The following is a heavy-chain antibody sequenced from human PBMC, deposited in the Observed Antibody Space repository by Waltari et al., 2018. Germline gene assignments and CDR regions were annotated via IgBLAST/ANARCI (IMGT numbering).Heavy chain of an antibody. V-gene: IGHV4-34*01. D-gene: IGHD1-26*01. Sequence: QVQLQQWGAGLLKPSETLSLTCAVYGGSFSGYYWNWIRQPPGKGLEWVGEINHSGSTTYNPSLKSRVSISVDTSKNRFSLKLSSVTAADTAVYFCARGGSRGSYSNWSLGTLVTVSS. J-gene: IGHJ1*01. CDR3: ARGGSRGSYSN. CDR1: GGSFSGYY. CDR2: INHSGST.